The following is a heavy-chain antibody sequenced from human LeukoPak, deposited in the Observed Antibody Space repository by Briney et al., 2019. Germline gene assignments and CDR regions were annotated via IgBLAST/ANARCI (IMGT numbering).Heavy chain of an antibody. Sequence: GGSLRLSCSASGFTLSGYAMSWVRQAPGKGLEWVSSITGSGGGTYYADSVRGRFTVSKDNSKSTLFLQMNGLRAEDTAVYYCAKDPLYGGDLKYYFDFWGQGALVIVSS. D-gene: IGHD4/OR15-4a*01. V-gene: IGHV3-23*01. CDR1: GFTLSGYA. CDR3: AKDPLYGGDLKYYFDF. J-gene: IGHJ4*02. CDR2: ITGSGGGT.